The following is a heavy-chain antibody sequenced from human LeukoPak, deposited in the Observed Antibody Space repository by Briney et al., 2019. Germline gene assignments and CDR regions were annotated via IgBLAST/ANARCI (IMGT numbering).Heavy chain of an antibody. Sequence: GGSLRLSCAASEFIISGIYMSWVRQAPGKGLEWVSVIYSNGSTYYADSVKGRFTISRDNSKNILFLQMNSLRVEDTAIYYCARDWAWSFDSWGQGTLVTVSS. CDR3: ARDWAWSFDS. CDR2: IYSNGST. D-gene: IGHD2-15*01. CDR1: EFIISGIY. V-gene: IGHV3-66*01. J-gene: IGHJ4*02.